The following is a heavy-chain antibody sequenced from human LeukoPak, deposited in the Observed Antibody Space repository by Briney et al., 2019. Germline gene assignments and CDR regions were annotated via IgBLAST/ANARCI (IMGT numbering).Heavy chain of an antibody. Sequence: PGGSLRLSCPVSGFTFSDYAMTWVRQAPGKGLEWVSSIFAGGGAALYADSVRGRFTIFRDDSKSTLFLQMHSLRAEDTAIYYCAKNYYDRRGPYSWVFDYWGQGTLVTVPS. CDR1: GFTFSDYA. CDR2: IFAGGGAA. V-gene: IGHV3-23*01. CDR3: AKNYYDRRGPYSWVFDY. J-gene: IGHJ4*02. D-gene: IGHD3-22*01.